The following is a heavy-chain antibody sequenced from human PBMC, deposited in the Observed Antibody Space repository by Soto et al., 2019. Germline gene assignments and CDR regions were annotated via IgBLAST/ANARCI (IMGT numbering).Heavy chain of an antibody. Sequence: KTSDTLSLTCTVSGGSVSSANFYWSWIRQPPGKGLEWIGFVYSTGTPNYNPSFKSRLTLSIDTSKNHFSLKLTSLTPADTALYYCAWAWGVKWELPGAFASWGQGSLVTVSS. J-gene: IGHJ4*02. CDR2: VYSTGTP. V-gene: IGHV4-61*03. CDR1: GGSVSSANFY. CDR3: AWAWGVKWELPGAFAS. D-gene: IGHD1-26*01.